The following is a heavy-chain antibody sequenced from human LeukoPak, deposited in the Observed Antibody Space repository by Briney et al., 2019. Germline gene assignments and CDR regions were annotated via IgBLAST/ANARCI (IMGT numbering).Heavy chain of an antibody. D-gene: IGHD4-17*01. V-gene: IGHV3-23*01. CDR1: GFTFSSYA. CDR2: ISDSGGST. Sequence: GGSLRLSCAASGFTFSSYAMSWVRQAPGKGLEWVSAISDSGGSTYYADSVKGRFTISRDNSKNTLYLQMNSLRAEDTAVYYCAKRTTATTSPLGYWGQGTLVIVSS. J-gene: IGHJ4*02. CDR3: AKRTTATTSPLGY.